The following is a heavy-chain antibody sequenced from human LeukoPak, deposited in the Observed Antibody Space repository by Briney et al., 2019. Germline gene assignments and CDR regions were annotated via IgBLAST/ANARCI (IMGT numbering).Heavy chain of an antibody. Sequence: GGSLRLSCAASGFTFSSYAMSWVRQAPGEGLEWVAAISGSGGSTNYADSVKGRFTISRDNSKNTLYLQMNSLRAEDTAVYYCAKDRWGYCSSTSCYIFDYWGQGTLVTVSS. J-gene: IGHJ4*02. CDR2: ISGSGGST. CDR1: GFTFSSYA. D-gene: IGHD2-2*02. V-gene: IGHV3-23*01. CDR3: AKDRWGYCSSTSCYIFDY.